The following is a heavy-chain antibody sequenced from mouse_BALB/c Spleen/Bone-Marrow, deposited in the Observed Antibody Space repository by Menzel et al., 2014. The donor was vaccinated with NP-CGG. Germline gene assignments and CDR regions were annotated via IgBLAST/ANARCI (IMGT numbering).Heavy chain of an antibody. J-gene: IGHJ2*01. CDR3: ARQTYYDYDGYFDY. D-gene: IGHD2-4*01. CDR1: GFTFSSYG. Sequence: EVKVVESRGDLVKPGGSLKLSCAASGFTFSSYGMSWVRQTPDKRLEWVATISSGGSYTYYPDSVKGRFTISRDNAKNTLYLQMSSLKSEDTAIYYCARQTYYDYDGYFDYWGQGTTLTVSS. CDR2: ISSGGSYT. V-gene: IGHV5-6*01.